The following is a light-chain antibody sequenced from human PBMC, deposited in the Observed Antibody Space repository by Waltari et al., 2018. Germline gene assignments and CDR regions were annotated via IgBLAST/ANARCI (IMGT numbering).Light chain of an antibody. CDR2: WAS. V-gene: IGKV4-1*01. J-gene: IGKJ4*01. CDR3: QQYYTTPLT. CDR1: LSILYTTTNNNY. Sequence: DIVMTQSPDSLAVSLGERATINCKSSLSILYTTTNNNYLAWYQQKAGQPPKLLIYWASNRQSGVPDRFSGSGSGTDFTLTISSLQAEDVAVYYCQQYYTTPLTFGGGTRVEI.